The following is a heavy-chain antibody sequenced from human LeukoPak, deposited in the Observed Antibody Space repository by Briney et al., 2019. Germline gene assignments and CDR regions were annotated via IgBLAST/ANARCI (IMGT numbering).Heavy chain of an antibody. D-gene: IGHD3-3*01. V-gene: IGHV4-59*01. CDR3: AATCYDFWSGYPSKNWFDP. Sequence: SETLSLTCTVSGGSISSYYWSWIRQPPGKGLEWIGYIYYSGSTNYNPSLKSRVTISVDTSKNQFSLKLSSVTAADTAVYYCAATCYDFWSGYPSKNWFDPWGQGTLVTVSS. CDR2: IYYSGST. J-gene: IGHJ5*02. CDR1: GGSISSYY.